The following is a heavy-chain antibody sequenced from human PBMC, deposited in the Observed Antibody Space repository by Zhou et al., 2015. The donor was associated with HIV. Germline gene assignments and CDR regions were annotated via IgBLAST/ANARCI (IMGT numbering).Heavy chain of an antibody. CDR3: ARHSHDSRDGYNQWDDAFDI. V-gene: IGHV1-69*01. D-gene: IGHD5-24*01. Sequence: QVQLVQSGAEVKKPGSSVKVSCKASGGTFSSYAISWVRQAPGQGLEWMGGIIPIFGTANYAQKFQGRVTITADESTSTAYMELSSLRSEDTAVYYCARHSHDSRDGYNQWDDAFDIWGQGTMVTVSS. J-gene: IGHJ3*02. CDR1: GGTFSSYA. CDR2: IIPIFGTA.